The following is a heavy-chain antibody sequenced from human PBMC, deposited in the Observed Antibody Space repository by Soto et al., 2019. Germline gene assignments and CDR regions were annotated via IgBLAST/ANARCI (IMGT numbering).Heavy chain of an antibody. CDR3: ERRERAAGTDWWFDP. D-gene: IGHD6-13*01. V-gene: IGHV4-39*01. CDR2: IYYSGST. CDR1: GGSISSSSFH. Sequence: QLQLQESGPGLVKPSETLSLTCTVSGGSISSSSFHWGWIRQPPGKGLEWIGSIYYSGSTYYSPSLKSRVTISVDTSKNQFSRKLSSVTAADTAVYYCERRERAAGTDWWFDPWGQGTLVTVSS. J-gene: IGHJ5*02.